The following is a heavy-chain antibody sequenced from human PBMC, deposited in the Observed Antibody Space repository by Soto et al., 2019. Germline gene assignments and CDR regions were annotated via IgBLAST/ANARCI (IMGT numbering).Heavy chain of an antibody. CDR3: ARRGEEPSSWYRWVWFDP. Sequence: SETLSLTCHVSGGSISSSSYYWGWIRQPPGKVLEWIGSIYYSGSTYYNPSLKSRVTISVDTSKNQFSLKLSAVTAADTAVYYCARRGEEPSSWYRWVWFDPWGQGTRVTVSS. J-gene: IGHJ5*02. D-gene: IGHD6-13*01. CDR1: GGSISSSSYY. CDR2: IYYSGST. V-gene: IGHV4-39*01.